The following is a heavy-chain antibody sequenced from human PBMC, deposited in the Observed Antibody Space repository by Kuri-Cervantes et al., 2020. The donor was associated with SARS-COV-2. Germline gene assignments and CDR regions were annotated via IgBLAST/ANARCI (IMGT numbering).Heavy chain of an antibody. Sequence: GESLKISCAASGFTFSSYGMHWVRQAPGKGLEWVAFIRYDGSNKYYADSVKGRFTIFRDNSKNTLYLQMNSLRAEDTAVYYCAKDMYYDSSGFYDAFDIWGQGTMVTVSS. CDR3: AKDMYYDSSGFYDAFDI. V-gene: IGHV3-30*02. CDR2: IRYDGSNK. J-gene: IGHJ3*02. CDR1: GFTFSSYG. D-gene: IGHD3-22*01.